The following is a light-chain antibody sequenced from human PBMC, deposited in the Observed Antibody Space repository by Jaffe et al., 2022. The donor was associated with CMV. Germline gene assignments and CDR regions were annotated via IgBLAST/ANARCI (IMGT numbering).Light chain of an antibody. Sequence: QLVLTQSPSASASLGASVKLTCTLSSGHSSYAIAWHQQQPEKGPRYLMKVNSDGSHNKGDGIPDRFSGSRSGAERYLTISSLQSEDEADYYCQTWGTGWVFGGGTKLTVL. V-gene: IGLV4-69*01. CDR1: SGHSSYA. CDR2: VNSDGSH. J-gene: IGLJ3*02. CDR3: QTWGTGWV.